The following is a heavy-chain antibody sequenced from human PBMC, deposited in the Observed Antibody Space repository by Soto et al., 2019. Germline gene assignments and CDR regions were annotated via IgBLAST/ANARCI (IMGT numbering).Heavy chain of an antibody. CDR2: ISAYSGDT. CDR3: ARDGRAFSIFGETMDV. Sequence: VQLLQSGGEVRKPGASVKVSCKTSGYTFTNYAINWVRQAPGQGLQWMGWISAYSGDTKYAQRCQDRLTVTTDPSTTTAYMELRSLRSDDTAVYYCARDGRAFSIFGETMDVWGQGTTVTVSS. V-gene: IGHV1-18*01. CDR1: GYTFTNYA. J-gene: IGHJ6*02. D-gene: IGHD3-3*01.